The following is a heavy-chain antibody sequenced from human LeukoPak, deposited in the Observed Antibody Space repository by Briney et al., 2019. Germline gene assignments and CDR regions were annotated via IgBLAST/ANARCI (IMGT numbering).Heavy chain of an antibody. J-gene: IGHJ4*02. CDR3: ARFVTVTSKFDY. V-gene: IGHV4-59*01. CDR2: IYYSGST. CDR1: GGSISSYY. Sequence: SETLSLTCTVSGGSISSYYWSWIRQPPGKGLEWIGYIYYSGSTNYNPSLRSRVTISVDTSKNQFSLKLSSVTAADTAVYYCARFVTVTSKFDYWGQGTLVTVSS. D-gene: IGHD4-17*01.